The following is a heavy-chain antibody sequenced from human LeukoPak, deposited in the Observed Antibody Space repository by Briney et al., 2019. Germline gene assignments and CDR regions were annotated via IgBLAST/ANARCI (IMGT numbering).Heavy chain of an antibody. J-gene: IGHJ3*02. CDR3: ARGYCRGGSCYSGDAFDI. CDR1: GFTFSNYW. Sequence: TPGGSLRLSCAASGFTFSNYWIHWVRQAPGKGLEWVSFISTSSSYIYYADSVKGRFTISRDNAKNSLYLQMNSLRAEDTAVYYCARGYCRGGSCYSGDAFDIWGQGTMVTVSS. CDR2: ISTSSSYI. D-gene: IGHD2-15*01. V-gene: IGHV3-21*01.